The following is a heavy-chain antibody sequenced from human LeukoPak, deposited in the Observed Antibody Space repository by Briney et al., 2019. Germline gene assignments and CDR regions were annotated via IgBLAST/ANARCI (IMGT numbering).Heavy chain of an antibody. CDR2: ISTSGTP. J-gene: IGHJ4*02. CDR3: ARGPY. Sequence: PSETLSLTCTVSGDSISSGDYYWNWIRQPAGKRLEWIGRISTSGTPNYNPSFRGRLTISIDTSKNQFSLNLRSVTAAETGIYYCARGPYWGQGTLVTVSS. CDR1: GDSISSGDYY. V-gene: IGHV4-61*02.